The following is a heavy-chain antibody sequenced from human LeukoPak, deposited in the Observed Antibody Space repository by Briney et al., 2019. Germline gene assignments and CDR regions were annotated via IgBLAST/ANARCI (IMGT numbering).Heavy chain of an antibody. V-gene: IGHV3-23*01. CDR2: ISGSGGST. Sequence: GGSLRLSCAASGFTFSSYAMSWVRQAPGKGLEWVSAISGSGGSTYYADSVKGRFTISRDNSKNTLYLQMNSLRAEDTAVYYCARDKDDYGSGNHWFDPWGQGTLVTVSS. CDR3: ARDKDDYGSGNHWFDP. D-gene: IGHD3-10*01. CDR1: GFTFSSYA. J-gene: IGHJ5*02.